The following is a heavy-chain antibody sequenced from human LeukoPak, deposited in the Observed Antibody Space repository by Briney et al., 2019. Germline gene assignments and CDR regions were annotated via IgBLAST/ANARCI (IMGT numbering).Heavy chain of an antibody. D-gene: IGHD6-13*01. J-gene: IGHJ3*02. CDR1: GGYISSSGYY. Sequence: SETLSLTCTVSGGYISSSGYYWGWIRQPPGKGLEWIGNIYSSGSTYYNPSLKSRVTISVDTSKNQFSLKLRSVTAADTAVYYCARHLGSSTWENTFDIWGQGTMVTVSS. CDR3: ARHLGSSTWENTFDI. CDR2: IYSSGST. V-gene: IGHV4-39*01.